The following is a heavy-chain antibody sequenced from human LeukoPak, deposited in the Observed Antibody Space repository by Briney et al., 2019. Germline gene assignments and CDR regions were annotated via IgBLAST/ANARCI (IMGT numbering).Heavy chain of an antibody. D-gene: IGHD3-22*01. CDR3: ARLTMKNYYFDY. V-gene: IGHV4-59*01. Sequence: PSETLSLTCSVSGASISSYYWSWIRQPPGKGLEWIAYIYYSGSTNYNPSLKSRVTISVDTSKNQLSLKLSSVTAADTAVYYCARLTMKNYYFDYWGQGTLVTVSS. J-gene: IGHJ4*02. CDR2: IYYSGST. CDR1: GASISSYY.